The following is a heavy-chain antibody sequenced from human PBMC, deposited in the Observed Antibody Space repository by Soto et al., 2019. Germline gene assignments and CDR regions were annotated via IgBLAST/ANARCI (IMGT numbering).Heavy chain of an antibody. CDR3: ARDGEIQLWTPYYFDY. Sequence: PGVTLRLSCSASGFTFSTYSFHRVRQAPGKGLEWVAIVSYDGSNKYYAESVKGRFTISRDNSKNTLYLQMNNLRAEDTAVYYCARDGEIQLWTPYYFDYWGQGT. CDR2: VSYDGSNK. D-gene: IGHD5-18*01. J-gene: IGHJ4*02. V-gene: IGHV3-30*04. CDR1: GFTFSTYS.